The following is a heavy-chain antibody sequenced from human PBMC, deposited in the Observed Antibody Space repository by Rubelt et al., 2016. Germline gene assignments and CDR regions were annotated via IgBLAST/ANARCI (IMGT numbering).Heavy chain of an antibody. V-gene: IGHV1-46*01. J-gene: IGHJ5*02. CDR3: ARNHHGSSWERDP. Sequence: QVQLVQSGAEVKKPGASVKVSRTASGYTFASYYMHWVRQAPGQGLEWMGIINPSGGSTSYAQKFPGRVIMTRDTCTCTVYMELGSLRSEETAVYYCARNHHGSSWERDPWGQGTLVTVSS. CDR2: INPSGGST. CDR1: GYTFASYY. D-gene: IGHD6-13*01.